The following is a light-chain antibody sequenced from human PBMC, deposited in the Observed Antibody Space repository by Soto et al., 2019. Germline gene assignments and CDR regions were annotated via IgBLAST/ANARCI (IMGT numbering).Light chain of an antibody. J-gene: IGKJ2*02. CDR2: GAS. V-gene: IGKV3-15*01. Sequence: IVMTQSPATLSVSPGERATLSCRATHSVSSNLAWYQQKPGQAPRLLIYGASTRATGITARFSGSGSGTEFTLIISSLQSEDFAVYYCEQYNNWPRGTFGQGTKVDIK. CDR1: HSVSSN. CDR3: EQYNNWPRGT.